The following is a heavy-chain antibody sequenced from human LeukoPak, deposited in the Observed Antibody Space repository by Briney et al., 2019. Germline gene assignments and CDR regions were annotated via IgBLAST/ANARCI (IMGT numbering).Heavy chain of an antibody. J-gene: IGHJ4*02. CDR3: ARDHAYRADY. V-gene: IGHV3-7*01. Sequence: SGGSLRLSCAASGFTFSNDCMCWVRQAPGKGLEWVANINQDESKKYYADSVKGRFTISRDNAKNSLYLQMSSLTAEDTAIYYCARDHAYRADYWGQGTLVTVSS. CDR1: GFTFSNDC. CDR2: INQDESKK. D-gene: IGHD2-2*01.